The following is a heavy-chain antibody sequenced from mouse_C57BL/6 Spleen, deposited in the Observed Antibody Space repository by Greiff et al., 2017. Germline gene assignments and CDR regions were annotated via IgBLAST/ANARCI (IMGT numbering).Heavy chain of an antibody. CDR2: LLPSIGRT. CDR1: ASEVFPIAY. V-gene: IGHV15-2*01. J-gene: IGHJ3*01. Sequence: QVQLQQSGSELRSPGSSVKLSCKAFASEVFPIAYMSWVRPKPGPGFGWIGGLLPSIGRTIYGEKFEDNATLDADTLSNTADWELNSRTSEDSAIYYCARADSNYGNSWFADWGQGTLVTVSA. D-gene: IGHD2-5*01. CDR3: ARADSNYGNSWFAD.